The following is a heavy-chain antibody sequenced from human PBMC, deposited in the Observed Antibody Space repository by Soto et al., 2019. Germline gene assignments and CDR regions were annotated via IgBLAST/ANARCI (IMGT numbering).Heavy chain of an antibody. Sequence: QVQLQESGPGLVEPSGTLSLTCAVSGGSIRSGNWWSWVRQPPGKGLEWIGEIYHSGTTNYNPSLKSRVPISVDTSKNQFPLKLPSVTAADTAVYYCARQRGYYVDYWGQGALVTVSS. D-gene: IGHD3-22*01. CDR2: IYHSGTT. V-gene: IGHV4-4*02. J-gene: IGHJ4*02. CDR3: ARQRGYYVDY. CDR1: GGSIRSGNW.